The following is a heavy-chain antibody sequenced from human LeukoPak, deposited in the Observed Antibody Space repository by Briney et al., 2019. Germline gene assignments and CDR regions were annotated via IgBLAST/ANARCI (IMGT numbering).Heavy chain of an antibody. J-gene: IGHJ4*02. CDR1: GGSISSSSYL. D-gene: IGHD3-10*01. CDR3: ARHRFGGFYYFDY. Sequence: SETLSLTCTVSGGSISSSSYLWGWIRQPPGKGLEWIGSIYYSGSTYYNPSLKSRVTISVDTSKNQFSLKLTSVTASDTAVYYCARHRFGGFYYFDYWGKGTLVTVSS. V-gene: IGHV4-39*01. CDR2: IYYSGST.